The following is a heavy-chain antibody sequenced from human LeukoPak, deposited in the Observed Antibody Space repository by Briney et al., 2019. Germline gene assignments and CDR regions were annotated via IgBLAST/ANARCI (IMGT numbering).Heavy chain of an antibody. CDR3: VRHPRGLDSSGWSRFDY. D-gene: IGHD6-19*01. Sequence: SETLSLTCTVSGGSFSSFDWSWIRQPPGKGLEWIGYTYYGGSTYYSPSLKSRVTISIDTSKNQVSLELSSVTAADTAVYYCVRHPRGLDSSGWSRFDYWGQGTLVTVSS. V-gene: IGHV4-59*08. CDR2: TYYGGST. CDR1: GGSFSSFD. J-gene: IGHJ4*02.